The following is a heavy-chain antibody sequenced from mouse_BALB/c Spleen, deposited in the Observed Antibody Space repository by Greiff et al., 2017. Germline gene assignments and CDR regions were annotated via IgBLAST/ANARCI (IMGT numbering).Heavy chain of an antibody. CDR2: ISSGSSTI. Sequence: EVQGVESGGGLVQPGGSRKLSCAASGFTFSSFGMHWVRQAPEKGLEWVAYISSGSSTIYYADTVKGRFTISRDNPKNTLFLQMTSLRSEDTAMYYCARGDYDYDGYWYFDVWGAGTTVTVSS. J-gene: IGHJ1*01. D-gene: IGHD2-4*01. V-gene: IGHV5-17*02. CDR3: ARGDYDYDGYWYFDV. CDR1: GFTFSSFG.